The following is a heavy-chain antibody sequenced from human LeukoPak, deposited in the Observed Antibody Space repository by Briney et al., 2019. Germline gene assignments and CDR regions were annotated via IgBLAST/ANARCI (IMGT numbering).Heavy chain of an antibody. D-gene: IGHD5-18*01. Sequence: SETLSLTCAVSGGPISINFYWGWVRQSQGIGLQWIATMYPPLYHGGNTFYSPSLKSRVTMSLDKSQNQFSLKLHSVTATDTAVYYCAISIGYSYGDDAFDVWGPGTGVTVSS. CDR3: AISIGYSYGDDAFDV. CDR1: GGPISINFY. CDR2: MYPPLYHGGNT. J-gene: IGHJ3*01. V-gene: IGHV4-38-2*01.